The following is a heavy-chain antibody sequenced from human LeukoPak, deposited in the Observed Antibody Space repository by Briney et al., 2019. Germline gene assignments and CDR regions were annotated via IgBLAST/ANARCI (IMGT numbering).Heavy chain of an antibody. CDR2: ITGGHYAT. V-gene: IGHV3-23*01. CDR1: GFSFSSFA. J-gene: IGHJ5*02. Sequence: GGSLRLSCAASGFSFSSFAMTWVRQAPGKGLEWVSSITGGHYATYNTDSVKGRFTISRDNAKNTLYLQMNSLRADDTAIYYCTKDPNGNYIGAFDPWGQGTLVTVSS. D-gene: IGHD4-17*01. CDR3: TKDPNGNYIGAFDP.